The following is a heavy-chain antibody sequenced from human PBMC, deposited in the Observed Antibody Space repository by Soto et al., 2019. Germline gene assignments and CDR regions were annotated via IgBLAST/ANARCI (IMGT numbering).Heavy chain of an antibody. D-gene: IGHD6-13*01. CDR1: GGSISSYY. J-gene: IGHJ3*02. Sequence: SETLYLTCTVSGGSISSYYWSWIRQPPGKGLEWIGYIYYSGSTNYNPSLKSRVTISVDTSKNQFSLKLSSVTAADTAVYYCARHYYRTVIAANHAFDIWGQGTMVTGSS. CDR2: IYYSGST. V-gene: IGHV4-59*08. CDR3: ARHYYRTVIAANHAFDI.